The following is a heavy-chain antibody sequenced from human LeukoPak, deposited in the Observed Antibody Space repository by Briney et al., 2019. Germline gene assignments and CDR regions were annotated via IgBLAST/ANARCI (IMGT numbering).Heavy chain of an antibody. V-gene: IGHV3-74*01. J-gene: IGHJ4*02. CDR3: ARDATGFDY. Sequence: GGSLRLSCTAPGFTLSSFWMHWVRQAPGKGLVWVSHINNDGSNTNYADSVKGRFTISRDNAKNTLYLQMNSLRAEDTAVYYCARDATGFDYWGQGTLVTVSS. D-gene: IGHD4-17*01. CDR2: INNDGSNT. CDR1: GFTLSSFW.